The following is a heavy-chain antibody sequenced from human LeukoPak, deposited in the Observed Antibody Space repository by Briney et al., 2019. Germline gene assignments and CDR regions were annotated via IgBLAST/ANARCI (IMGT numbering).Heavy chain of an antibody. Sequence: SETLSLTCTVSGGSMSSYYWSWIRQPPGKGLEWIGYIYTSGSTNYNPSLKSRVTISVDTSKNQFSLKLSSVTAADTAVYYCARHPRGYSSWFDPWGQGTLVTVSS. V-gene: IGHV4-4*09. CDR2: IYTSGST. J-gene: IGHJ5*02. CDR1: GGSMSSYY. D-gene: IGHD5-18*01. CDR3: ARHPRGYSSWFDP.